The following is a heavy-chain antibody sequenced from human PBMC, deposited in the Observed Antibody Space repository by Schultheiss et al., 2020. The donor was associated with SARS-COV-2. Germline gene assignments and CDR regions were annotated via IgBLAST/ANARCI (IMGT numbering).Heavy chain of an antibody. D-gene: IGHD6-13*01. Sequence: GGSLRLSCAASGFTFSSYAMHWVRQAPGKGLEWVAVISFDGSNKYYADSVKGRFTISRDNSKNTLYLQMNSLRAEDTAVYYCTSRGSSSWYKEEYFDYWGQGTLVTAPQ. CDR3: TSRGSSSWYKEEYFDY. CDR2: ISFDGSNK. J-gene: IGHJ4*02. V-gene: IGHV3-30*04. CDR1: GFTFSSYA.